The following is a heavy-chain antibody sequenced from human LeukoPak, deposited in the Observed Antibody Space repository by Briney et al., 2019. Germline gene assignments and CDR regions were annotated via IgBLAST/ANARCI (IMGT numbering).Heavy chain of an antibody. J-gene: IGHJ4*02. D-gene: IGHD1-26*01. CDR2: IYSGGST. V-gene: IGHV3-66*01. Sequence: GGSLRLSCAASGFTVSSNYMSWVRQAPGKGLEWVSVIYSGGSTYYADSVKGRFTISRDNAKNSLDLQMNSLRAEDTAVYFCARVSRGKWELLGAHDYWGQGTLVTVSS. CDR1: GFTVSSNY. CDR3: ARVSRGKWELLGAHDY.